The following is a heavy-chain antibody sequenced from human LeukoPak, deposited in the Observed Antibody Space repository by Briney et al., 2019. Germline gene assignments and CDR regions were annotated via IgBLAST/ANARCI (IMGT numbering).Heavy chain of an antibody. CDR2: MNHNSGST. V-gene: IGHV1-8*01. CDR3: ARDSSGAESDY. D-gene: IGHD3-22*01. CDR1: GYTFTSYV. Sequence: GASVRVCCKASGYTFTSYVINWVRQATGQGLEWMGWMNHNSGSTGYAQKFQSRATMTRNTTISTAYMALSSLRSEDTAVYYWARDSSGAESDYCGQGTLVTVSS. J-gene: IGHJ4*02.